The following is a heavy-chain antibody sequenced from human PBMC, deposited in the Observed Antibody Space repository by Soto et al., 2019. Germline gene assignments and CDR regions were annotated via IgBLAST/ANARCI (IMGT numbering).Heavy chain of an antibody. CDR1: GGSISSGGYY. D-gene: IGHD5-18*01. V-gene: IGHV4-31*03. CDR3: ARGNSYGSIAPIDY. CDR2: IYYSGST. Sequence: QVQLQESGPGLVKPSQTLSLTCSVSGGSISSGGYYWSWIRQHPGKGLEWIGYIYYSGSTYYNPAFKQRVTISVDTSNNQYSLKLSSVTAADTAVYYCARGNSYGSIAPIDYWGQGTLVTVSS. J-gene: IGHJ4*02.